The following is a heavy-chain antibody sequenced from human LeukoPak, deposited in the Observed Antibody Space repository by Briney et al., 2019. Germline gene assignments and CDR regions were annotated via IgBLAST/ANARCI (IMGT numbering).Heavy chain of an antibody. J-gene: IGHJ4*02. CDR1: GFNFTSYG. D-gene: IGHD1-26*01. Sequence: GASVKVSCKASGFNFTSYGISWVRQAPGQGLEWMAWISTYSGNTNYAQKLQGRVTMTTDTSTSTAYMELRSLRSDDTAVYYCARTIQQLSIVGAEGLYFDYWGQGTLVTVSS. CDR3: ARTIQQLSIVGAEGLYFDY. CDR2: ISTYSGNT. V-gene: IGHV1-18*01.